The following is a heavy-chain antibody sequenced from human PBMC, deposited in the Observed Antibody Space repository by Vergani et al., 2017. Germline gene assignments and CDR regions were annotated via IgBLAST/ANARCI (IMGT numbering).Heavy chain of an antibody. D-gene: IGHD6-6*01. Sequence: QVQLQESGPGLVKPTETLSLTCTVSGGSISSYYWSWIRQPPGKGLEWMWYIYYSGSTNSNPSLKSRVTISLDTSETQFSLKLSSVTAADTAVYYCARCIAARPLPYYYYYMDVWGKGTTVTVSS. CDR3: ARCIAARPLPYYYYYMDV. CDR1: GGSISSYY. J-gene: IGHJ6*03. CDR2: IYYSGST. V-gene: IGHV4-59*08.